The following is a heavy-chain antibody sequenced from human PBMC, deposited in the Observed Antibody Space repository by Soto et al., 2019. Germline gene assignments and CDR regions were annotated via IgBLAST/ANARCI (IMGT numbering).Heavy chain of an antibody. Sequence: QVQLVQSGAEVKKPGSSVKVSCKASGGTFSSYAISWVRQAPGPGLEWMGGIIPIPGTANYAQKFQGRVTITADESTSTAYMELSSLISDDTAVYYCARSQGSSTSLEIYYYYYYGMDVRGQGTTVTVSS. CDR3: ARSQGSSTSLEIYYYYYYGMDV. J-gene: IGHJ6*02. CDR2: IIPIPGTA. V-gene: IGHV1-69*01. D-gene: IGHD2-2*01. CDR1: GGTFSSYA.